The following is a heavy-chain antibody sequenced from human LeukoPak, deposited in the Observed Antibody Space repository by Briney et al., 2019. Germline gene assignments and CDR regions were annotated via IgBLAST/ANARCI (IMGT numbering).Heavy chain of an antibody. D-gene: IGHD1-26*01. CDR1: GFTFSSYS. Sequence: GGSLRLSCAASGFTFSSYSMNWFRQAPGKGLEWVSSISSSSSYIYYADSVKGRFTISRDNAKNSLYLQMNSLRAEDTAVYYCAKDLGFRVGATAGGDYWGQGTLVTVSS. CDR2: ISSSSSYI. V-gene: IGHV3-21*01. J-gene: IGHJ4*02. CDR3: AKDLGFRVGATAGGDY.